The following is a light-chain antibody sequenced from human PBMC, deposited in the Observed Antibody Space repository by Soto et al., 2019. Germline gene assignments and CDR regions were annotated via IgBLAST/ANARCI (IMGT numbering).Light chain of an antibody. J-gene: IGLJ1*01. V-gene: IGLV4-69*01. CDR1: SGHSSYA. Sequence: QSVLTQSPSASASLGASVKLTCTLSSGHSSYAIAWHQQQPEKGPRYLMKVNSDGSHSKGDGIPDRFSGSSSGAERYLTISSLQSEDEADYYCQTWGTRIHYVFGTVTKVTVL. CDR2: VNSDGSH. CDR3: QTWGTRIHYV.